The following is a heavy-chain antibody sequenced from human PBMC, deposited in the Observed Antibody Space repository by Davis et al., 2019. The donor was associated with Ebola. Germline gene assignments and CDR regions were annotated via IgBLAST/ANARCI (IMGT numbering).Heavy chain of an antibody. D-gene: IGHD2-8*01. CDR3: ARGRLYLGV. CDR1: GGSISSYY. V-gene: IGHV4-59*01. Sequence: MPSETLSLTCTVSGGSISSYYWSWIRQPPGKGLEWIGYNYYSGSTNYDPSLKSRVTISVDTSKNQFSLKLSSVTAADTAVYYCARGRLYLGVWGKGTTVTVSS. J-gene: IGHJ6*04. CDR2: NYYSGST.